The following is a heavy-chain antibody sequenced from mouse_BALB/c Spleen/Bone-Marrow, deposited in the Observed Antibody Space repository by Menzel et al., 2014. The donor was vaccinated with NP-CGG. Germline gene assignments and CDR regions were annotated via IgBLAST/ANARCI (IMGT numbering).Heavy chain of an antibody. CDR3: ARSPYGYDGRDY. CDR1: GFTFSSFG. D-gene: IGHD2-2*01. J-gene: IGHJ4*01. CDR2: ISSGSSTI. V-gene: IGHV5-17*02. Sequence: EVMLVESGGGLVQPGGSWKLSCAASGFTFSSFGMHWVRQAPEKGLEWVAYISSGSSTIYYADTVKGRFTISRDNPKNTLFLQMTSLRSEDTAMYYCARSPYGYDGRDYWGQGTSVTVSS.